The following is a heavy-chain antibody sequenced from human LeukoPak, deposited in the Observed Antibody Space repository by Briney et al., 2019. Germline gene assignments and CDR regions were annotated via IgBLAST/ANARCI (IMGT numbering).Heavy chain of an antibody. CDR1: GFTFRSYA. CDR3: ARDYGGSSPFDY. D-gene: IGHD4-23*01. J-gene: IGHJ4*02. Sequence: HPGGSLRLSCAASGFTFRSYAMHWVRQAPGKGLERVAVISSDGSNKYYADSVKSRFTISRDNSKNTLYLQMNSLRAEDTAVYYCARDYGGSSPFDYWGQGTLVTVSS. CDR2: ISSDGSNK. V-gene: IGHV3-30*04.